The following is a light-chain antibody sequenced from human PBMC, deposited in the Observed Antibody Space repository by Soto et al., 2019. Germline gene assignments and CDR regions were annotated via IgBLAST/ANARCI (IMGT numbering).Light chain of an antibody. CDR3: QLYGGSHMFS. CDR2: AAS. J-gene: IGKJ2*01. V-gene: IGKV3-20*01. Sequence: EIVLTQSPGTLSLSPGEGGTLSCRASQSISSSYLAWYQQKPGQSPRLLIYAASSRATGIPDRFSGSGSRTDVTLTISRLEPEDFAVYYCQLYGGSHMFSFGQGTKLEIK. CDR1: QSISSSY.